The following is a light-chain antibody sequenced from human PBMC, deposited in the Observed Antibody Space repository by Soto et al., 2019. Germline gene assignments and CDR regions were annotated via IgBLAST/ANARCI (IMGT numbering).Light chain of an antibody. J-gene: IGLJ2*01. V-gene: IGLV2-14*03. CDR3: TSYTTPNTLA. CDR1: SSDIGTSNY. CDR2: DVS. Sequence: QSALTQPASVSGSPGQTITISCTGTSSDIGTSNYVSWSQQYVGKAPKCVIYDVSNRPSGVSYRFSGSKSGNVASLTISGPQAEDEADFYCTSYTTPNTLAVGGGTRLTVL.